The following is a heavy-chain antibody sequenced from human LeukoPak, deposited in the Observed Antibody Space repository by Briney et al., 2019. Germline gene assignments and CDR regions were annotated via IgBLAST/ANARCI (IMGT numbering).Heavy chain of an antibody. V-gene: IGHV1-2*02. CDR2: ITPNTGGT. D-gene: IGHD6-19*01. Sequence: GASVKVSCKASEYTFTDYYIHWVRQAPGQGLEWMGWITPNTGGTNYAQTFQGRVTMTRDTSITTVYMELRRLRSDDTAVYYCARGEQWLVFEDPKNWFDPWGQGTLVTVSS. CDR3: ARGEQWLVFEDPKNWFDP. J-gene: IGHJ5*02. CDR1: EYTFTDYY.